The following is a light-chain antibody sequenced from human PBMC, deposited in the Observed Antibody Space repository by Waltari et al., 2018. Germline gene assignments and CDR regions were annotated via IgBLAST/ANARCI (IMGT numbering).Light chain of an antibody. CDR1: ESLLSRDGNKY. V-gene: IGKV2-30*01. J-gene: IGKJ4*01. CDR2: KVF. Sequence: DVVMTQSPLSLSVSLGESASISCRSSESLLSRDGNKYVSWFHQRPGQSPRRLFYKVFDRDSAAPDRLSASGSGTDFTLKINRVEAEDAGLYYCMQGTHWPPLTFGGGTKLEIK. CDR3: MQGTHWPPLT.